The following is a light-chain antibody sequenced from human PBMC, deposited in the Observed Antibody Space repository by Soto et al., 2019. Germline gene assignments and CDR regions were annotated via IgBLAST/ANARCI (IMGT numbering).Light chain of an antibody. CDR2: DAS. J-gene: IGKJ1*01. Sequence: EIVLTQSPATLSLSPGERATISCRASQSVSSYLAWYQQKPGQAPRLLIYDASNRATGIPARFSGSGSGTDFTLTISSLEPEDFVVYYCQQRSNWPPWTFGQGTKVEIK. CDR1: QSVSSY. V-gene: IGKV3-11*01. CDR3: QQRSNWPPWT.